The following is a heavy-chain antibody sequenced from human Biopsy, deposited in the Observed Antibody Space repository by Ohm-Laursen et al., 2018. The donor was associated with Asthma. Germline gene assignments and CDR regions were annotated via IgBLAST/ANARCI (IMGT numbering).Heavy chain of an antibody. CDR2: MSYDGSIK. D-gene: IGHD3-10*01. CDR1: GFTFSSYG. V-gene: IGHV3-33*05. Sequence: SMRLSCAASGFTFSSYGMDWVRQAPGKGLEWVALMSYDGSIKDYADSVKGRFTISRENSMNTLYLHMNSLRVEDTAEYYCARGLDYSGRSGFDYWGQGTLVTVSS. CDR3: ARGLDYSGRSGFDY. J-gene: IGHJ4*02.